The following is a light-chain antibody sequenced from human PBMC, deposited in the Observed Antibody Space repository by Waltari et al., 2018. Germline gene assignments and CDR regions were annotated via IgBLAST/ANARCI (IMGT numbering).Light chain of an antibody. CDR2: GAS. J-gene: IGKJ1*01. V-gene: IGKV3-20*01. CDR1: QSVSTTY. Sequence: EIVLTQSPGTLSLSPGARATLSCRASQSVSTTYLAWCQQKPGQAPRLLIYGASSRATGIPDRFSGSGSGTDFTLTITRLEPEDFAVYYCQQYGSSPRTFGQGTKVEIK. CDR3: QQYGSSPRT.